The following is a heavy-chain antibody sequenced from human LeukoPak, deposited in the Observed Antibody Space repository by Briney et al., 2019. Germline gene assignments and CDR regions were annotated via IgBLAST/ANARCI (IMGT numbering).Heavy chain of an antibody. CDR2: IYYSGST. CDR1: GGSISSSSYY. V-gene: IGHV4-39*01. D-gene: IGHD6-13*01. J-gene: IGHJ4*02. Sequence: SETLSFTCTVSGGSISSSSYYWGWIRQPPGKGLEWIGSIYYSGSTYYNPSLKSRVTISVDTSKNQFSLKLSSVTAADTAVYYCARRGDSSSWTNWGQGTLVTVSS. CDR3: ARRGDSSSWTN.